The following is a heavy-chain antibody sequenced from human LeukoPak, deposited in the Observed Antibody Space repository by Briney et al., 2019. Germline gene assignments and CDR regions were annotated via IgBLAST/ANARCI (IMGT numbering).Heavy chain of an antibody. J-gene: IGHJ4*02. V-gene: IGHV3-23*01. Sequence: GGSLRLSCAASGFNFSSYAMSWVRQAPGKGLEWVSAISGSGGSTYYADSVKGPFTISRDNSKNTLYLQMNSPRAEDTAVYYCAKSKGSGWHPSDFWGQGALVTVSS. CDR2: ISGSGGST. D-gene: IGHD6-19*01. CDR1: GFNFSSYA. CDR3: AKSKGSGWHPSDF.